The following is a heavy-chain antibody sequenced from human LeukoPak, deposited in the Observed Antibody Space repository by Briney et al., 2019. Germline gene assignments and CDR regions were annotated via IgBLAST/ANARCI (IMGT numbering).Heavy chain of an antibody. D-gene: IGHD6-19*01. V-gene: IGHV4-59*08. CDR2: IYYSGST. Sequence: SETLSLTCTVSGVSISSYYWSWIRQPPGKGLEWIGYIYYSGSTTYNPSLKSRVTISVDTSKNQFSLKLSSVTAADTAVYYCARRIWADWYFDLWGRGTLVTASS. CDR3: ARRIWADWYFDL. J-gene: IGHJ2*01. CDR1: GVSISSYY.